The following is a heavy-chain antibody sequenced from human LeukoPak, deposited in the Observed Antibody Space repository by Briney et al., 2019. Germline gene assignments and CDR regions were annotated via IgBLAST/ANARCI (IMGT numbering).Heavy chain of an antibody. CDR2: ISSSSSTI. D-gene: IGHD3-10*01. V-gene: IGHV3-48*01. J-gene: IGHJ4*02. CDR1: GFTFSTYN. CDR3: ARDYYGSGPDY. Sequence: GGSLRLSCAASGFTFSTYNMNWVRQAPGKGLEWVSHISSSSSTINYAESVKGRFTISRDNAKNSLYLQMNSLRAEDTGVYYCARDYYGSGPDYWGQGTLVTVSS.